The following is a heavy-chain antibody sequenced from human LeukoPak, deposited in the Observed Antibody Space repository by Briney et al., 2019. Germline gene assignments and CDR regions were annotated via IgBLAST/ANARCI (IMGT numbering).Heavy chain of an antibody. Sequence: ASVKXXCKASGYTFTCYYMHWVRQAPGQGLEWMGRINPNSGGTNYEQKFQGRVTINRDTYNSTAYMEVSRLRADDTAVYYCARAIFGVVIISGGWFDHWGQGTLVTVSS. V-gene: IGHV1-2*06. CDR2: INPNSGGT. CDR1: GYTFTCYY. CDR3: ARAIFGVVIISGGWFDH. J-gene: IGHJ5*02. D-gene: IGHD3-3*01.